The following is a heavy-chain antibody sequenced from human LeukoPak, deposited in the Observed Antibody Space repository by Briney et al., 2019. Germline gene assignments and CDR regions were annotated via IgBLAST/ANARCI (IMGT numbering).Heavy chain of an antibody. CDR1: GGSFGGYY. J-gene: IGHJ4*02. CDR2: INHSGST. D-gene: IGHD5-12*01. CDR3: ARGAKYSGYDWRPVGYYFDY. V-gene: IGHV4-34*01. Sequence: PSETLSLTCAVYGGSFGGYYWSWIRQPPGKGLEWIGEINHSGSTNYNPSLKSRVTISVDTPKNQFSLKLSSVTAADTAVYYCARGAKYSGYDWRPVGYYFDYWGQGTLVTISS.